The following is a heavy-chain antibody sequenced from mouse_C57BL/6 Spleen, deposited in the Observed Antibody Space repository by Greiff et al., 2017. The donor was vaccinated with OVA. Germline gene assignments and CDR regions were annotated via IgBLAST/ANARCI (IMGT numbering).Heavy chain of an antibody. D-gene: IGHD4-1*02. CDR1: GFTFSDYG. V-gene: IGHV5-17*01. J-gene: IGHJ4*01. CDR2: ISSGSSTI. CDR3: ANNFDAMDY. Sequence: DVKLVESGGGLVKPGGSLKLSCAASGFTFSDYGMHWVRQAPEKGLEWVAYISSGSSTIYYADTVKGRFTISRDNAKNTLFLQMTSLRSEDTAMYYCANNFDAMDYWGQGTSVTVSS.